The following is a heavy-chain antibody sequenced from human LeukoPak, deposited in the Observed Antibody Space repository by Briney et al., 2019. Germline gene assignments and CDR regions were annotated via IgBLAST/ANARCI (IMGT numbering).Heavy chain of an antibody. Sequence: GGSLRLSCAASGFTFSSYAMHWVRQAPGKGLEWVAVISYDGSNKYYADSVRGRFSISRDNSKDTVYLQMNSLRAEDTAIYYCVKDRPCETCMPMDAWGQGTTVTVSS. J-gene: IGHJ6*02. V-gene: IGHV3-30*07. CDR3: VKDRPCETCMPMDA. CDR1: GFTFSSYA. D-gene: IGHD2-2*01. CDR2: ISYDGSNK.